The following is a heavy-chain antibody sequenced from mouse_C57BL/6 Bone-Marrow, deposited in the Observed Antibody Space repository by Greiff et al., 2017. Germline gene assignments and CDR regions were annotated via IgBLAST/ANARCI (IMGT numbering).Heavy chain of an antibody. CDR1: GYTFTDYY. CDR2: INPYNGGT. V-gene: IGHV1-19*01. J-gene: IGHJ3*01. Sequence: VQLQQSGPVLVKPGASVKMSCKASGYTFTDYYMNWVKQSHGKSLEWIGVINPYNGGTSYNQQFKGKATLTVDKSSSTAYMELNSLTSEDSAVYYCARSLYDGYYGAWFAYWGQGTLVTVSA. CDR3: ARSLYDGYYGAWFAY. D-gene: IGHD2-3*01.